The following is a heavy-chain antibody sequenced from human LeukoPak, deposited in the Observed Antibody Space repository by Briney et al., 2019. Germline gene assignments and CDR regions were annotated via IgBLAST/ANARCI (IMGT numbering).Heavy chain of an antibody. J-gene: IGHJ5*02. D-gene: IGHD3-10*01. CDR3: AKDAVLLWFGELDS. CDR1: GFTFSNYG. V-gene: IGHV3-30*18. CDR2: ISYGGSNK. Sequence: GRSLRLSCAASGFTFSNYGMHRVRQAPGKGLEWVAVISYGGSNKYYADSVKGRFTISRDNSKNTLDLQMNSLRPEDTAVYYCAKDAVLLWFGELDSWGQGSLVTVSS.